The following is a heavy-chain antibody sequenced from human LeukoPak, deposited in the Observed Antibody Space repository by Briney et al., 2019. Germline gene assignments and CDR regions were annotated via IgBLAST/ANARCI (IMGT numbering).Heavy chain of an antibody. CDR1: GFTFSTYS. Sequence: GGSLRLSCAASGFTFSTYSMNWVRQAPGKGPEWVSYITRSSSIIHYADSVKGRFTISRDNAKNSLYLQMNSLRAEDTAVYYRARDSGSHNGDYWGQGTLVTVSA. D-gene: IGHD1-26*01. CDR2: ITRSSSII. J-gene: IGHJ4*02. CDR3: ARDSGSHNGDY. V-gene: IGHV3-48*04.